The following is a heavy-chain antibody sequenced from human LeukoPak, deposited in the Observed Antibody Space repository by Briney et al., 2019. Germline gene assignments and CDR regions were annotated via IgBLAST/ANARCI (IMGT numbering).Heavy chain of an antibody. CDR1: GGSISSSSYY. D-gene: IGHD3-9*01. CDR2: IYYSGST. J-gene: IGHJ4*02. CDR3: ARSTYYDILIPPFHFDY. V-gene: IGHV4-39*01. Sequence: SETLSLTCTVSGGSISSSSYYWGWIRQPPGKGLEWIGSIYYSGSTYYNPSLKSRVTISVDTSKNQFSLKLSSVTAADTAVYYCARSTYYDILIPPFHFDYWGQGTLVTVSS.